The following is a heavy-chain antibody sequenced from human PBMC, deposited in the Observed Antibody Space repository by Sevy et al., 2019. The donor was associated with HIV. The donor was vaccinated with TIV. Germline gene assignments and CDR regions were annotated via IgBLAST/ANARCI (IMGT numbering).Heavy chain of an antibody. D-gene: IGHD3-22*01. J-gene: IGHJ4*02. Sequence: ASVKVSCKVSGKSLTAFSMHWVRQAPGKGLEWMGSFDPEDGETIYAQKLQGRLTMTEDTSTDAAYMELSRLRSEDTAVYYCATTKDYYETSGSPFDYWGQGTLVTVSS. CDR1: GKSLTAFS. CDR3: ATTKDYYETSGSPFDY. CDR2: FDPEDGET. V-gene: IGHV1-24*01.